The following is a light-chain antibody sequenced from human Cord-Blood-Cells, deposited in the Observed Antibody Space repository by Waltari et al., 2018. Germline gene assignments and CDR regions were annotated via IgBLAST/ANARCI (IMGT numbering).Light chain of an antibody. CDR2: KAS. CDR1: QSISSW. J-gene: IGKJ2*01. Sequence: IQMNQSPSTLSASVGDRVTITCRASQSISSWLAWYQQKPGKAPKLLIYKASSLESGVPSRFSGSGSGTEFTLTISSLQPDDFATYYCQQYNSYLYTFGQGTKLEIK. CDR3: QQYNSYLYT. V-gene: IGKV1-5*03.